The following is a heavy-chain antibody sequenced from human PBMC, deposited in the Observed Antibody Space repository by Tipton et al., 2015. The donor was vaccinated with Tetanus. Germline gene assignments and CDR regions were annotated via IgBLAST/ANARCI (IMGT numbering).Heavy chain of an antibody. V-gene: IGHV4-34*01. CDR3: AAESYDRGTCCWFDP. CDR2: VHPSGST. CDR1: GGSFSNYY. J-gene: IGHJ5*02. Sequence: TLSLTCAVYGGSFSNYYWTWIRQPPGKGLEWIGEVHPSGSTSSNPSLKSRVTISIDTSMNQLSLKLSSVTAADTAVYYCAAESYDRGTCCWFDPWGQGTLVTVSS. D-gene: IGHD3-22*01.